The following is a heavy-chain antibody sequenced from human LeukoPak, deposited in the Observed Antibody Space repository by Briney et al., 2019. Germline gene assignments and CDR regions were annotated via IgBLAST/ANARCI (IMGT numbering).Heavy chain of an antibody. V-gene: IGHV4-59*01. CDR2: IYYSGGT. CDR1: GGSISSYY. Sequence: SETLSLTCTVSGGSISSYYWSWIRQPPGKGLEWIGYIYYSGGTNYNPSLKSRVTISVDTSKNQFSLKLSSVTAADTAVYYCARGSGYYDILTGPDDYYGMDVWGQGTTVTVSS. CDR3: ARGSGYYDILTGPDDYYGMDV. D-gene: IGHD3-9*01. J-gene: IGHJ6*02.